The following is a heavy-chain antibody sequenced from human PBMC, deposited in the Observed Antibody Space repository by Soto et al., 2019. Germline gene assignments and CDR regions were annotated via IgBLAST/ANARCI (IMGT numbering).Heavy chain of an antibody. CDR1: GVSISDYY. CDR3: ASEVTEIKIHY. CDR2: IFTSGST. V-gene: IGHV4-4*07. Sequence: SETLCLTCTVSGVSISDYYWTWIRQPAGKGLEWIGRIFTSGSTNYSPSLRGRVTMSVDTSKNLFSLKLNSVTAADTALYYCASEVTEIKIHYCGKGTL. J-gene: IGHJ4*02. D-gene: IGHD2-21*02.